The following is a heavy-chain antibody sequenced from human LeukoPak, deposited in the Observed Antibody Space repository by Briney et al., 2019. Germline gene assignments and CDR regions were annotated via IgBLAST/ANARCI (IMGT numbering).Heavy chain of an antibody. J-gene: IGHJ6*04. CDR3: ARVPGAAYYYGMDV. Sequence: ASVNVSCKASGYTFTSYGISWVRQAPGQGLEWMGWISAYNGNTNYAQKPQGRVTMTTDTSTSTAYMELRSLRSDDTAVYYCARVPGAAYYYGMDVWGKGTTVTVSS. V-gene: IGHV1-18*04. CDR1: GYTFTSYG. CDR2: ISAYNGNT. D-gene: IGHD2-15*01.